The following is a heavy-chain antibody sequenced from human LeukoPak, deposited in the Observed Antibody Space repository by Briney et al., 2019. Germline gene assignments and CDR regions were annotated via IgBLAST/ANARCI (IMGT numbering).Heavy chain of an antibody. CDR1: GGSFSGYY. CDR3: ARGRIGYGMDV. V-gene: IGHV4-34*01. J-gene: IGHJ6*04. D-gene: IGHD1-26*01. CDR2: INHSGST. Sequence: SETLSLTYAVYGGSFSGYYWSWIRQPPGKGLEWIGEINHSGSTNYNPSLKSRVTISVDTSKNQSSLKLSSVTAADTAVYYCARGRIGYGMDVWGKGTMVTVSS.